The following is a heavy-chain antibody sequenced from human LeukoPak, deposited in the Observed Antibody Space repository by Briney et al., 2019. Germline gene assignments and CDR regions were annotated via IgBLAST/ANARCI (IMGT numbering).Heavy chain of an antibody. Sequence: SETLSLTCTVSGGSISSSNYYWGWIRQPPGKGLEWIGSIYYSGSTYYNSSLKSRVTISVDTSKNQFSLKLSSLTAADTAVYYCARAAYCGGDCYLFDYWGQGTLVTVFS. CDR2: IYYSGST. V-gene: IGHV4-39*01. CDR3: ARAAYCGGDCYLFDY. D-gene: IGHD2-21*02. CDR1: GGSISSSNYY. J-gene: IGHJ4*02.